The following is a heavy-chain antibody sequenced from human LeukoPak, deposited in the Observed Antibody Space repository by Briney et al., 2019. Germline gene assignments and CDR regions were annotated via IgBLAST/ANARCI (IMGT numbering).Heavy chain of an antibody. Sequence: SETLSLTCTVSGGSISSSSYYWGWIRQPPGKGLEWIGSIYYSGSTYYNPSLKSRVTISVDTSKNQFSLKLSSVTAADTAVYYCARTNPNDFFDYWGQGTLVTVSS. CDR3: ARTNPNDFFDY. CDR2: IYYSGST. V-gene: IGHV4-39*07. D-gene: IGHD3-3*01. CDR1: GGSISSSSYY. J-gene: IGHJ4*02.